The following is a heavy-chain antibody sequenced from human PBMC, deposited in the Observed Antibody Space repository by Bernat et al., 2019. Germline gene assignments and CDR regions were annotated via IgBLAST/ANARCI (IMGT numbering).Heavy chain of an antibody. CDR2: IWYDGSNK. J-gene: IGHJ4*02. CDR3: AREEQWLVLRGGFDY. D-gene: IGHD6-19*01. V-gene: IGHV3-33*01. Sequence: QVQLVESGGGVVQPGRSLRLSCAASGFTFSSYGMHWVRQAPGKGLEWVAVIWYDGSNKYYADSVKGRFTISRDNSKNTLYLQMNSLRAEDTAVYYCAREEQWLVLRGGFDYWGQGTLVTVSS. CDR1: GFTFSSYG.